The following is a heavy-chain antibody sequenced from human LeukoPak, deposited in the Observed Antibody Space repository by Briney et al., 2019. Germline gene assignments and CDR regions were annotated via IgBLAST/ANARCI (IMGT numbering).Heavy chain of an antibody. CDR2: INHSGST. J-gene: IGHJ6*03. CDR1: GGSFSGYY. CDR3: ARGGSGYYYYYYYYMDV. Sequence: SETLSLTCAVYGGSFSGYYWSWIRQPPGKGLEWIGEINHSGSTNYNPSLKSRVTISVDPPKNQFSLKLRSVTAADTAVYYCARGGSGYYYYYYYYMDVWGKGTTVTVSS. V-gene: IGHV4-34*01. D-gene: IGHD3-22*01.